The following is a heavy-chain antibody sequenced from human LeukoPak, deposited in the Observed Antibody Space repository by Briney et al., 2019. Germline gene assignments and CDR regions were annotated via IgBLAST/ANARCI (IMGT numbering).Heavy chain of an antibody. CDR3: ARGPSYDYVWGSYRREYYFDY. J-gene: IGHJ4*02. CDR2: MNPNSGNT. CDR1: GYTFTSYG. D-gene: IGHD3-16*02. Sequence: ASVKVSCKASGYTFTSYGISWVRQAPGQGLEWMGWMNPNSGNTGYAQKFQGRVTMTRNTSISTAYMELSSLRSEDTAVYYCARGPSYDYVWGSYRREYYFDYWGQGTLVTVSS. V-gene: IGHV1-8*02.